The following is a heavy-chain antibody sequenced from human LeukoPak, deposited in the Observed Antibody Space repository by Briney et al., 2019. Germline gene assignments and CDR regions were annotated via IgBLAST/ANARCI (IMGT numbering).Heavy chain of an antibody. Sequence: SETLSLTCTVSGGSIGSSSYYWGWIRQPPGKGLEWIGSIYYSGSTYYNPSLKSRVTISVDTSKNQFSLKLSSVTAADTAVYYCASMVRGVIMADYWGQGTLVTVSS. CDR2: IYYSGST. J-gene: IGHJ4*02. CDR3: ASMVRGVIMADY. D-gene: IGHD3-10*01. CDR1: GGSIGSSSYY. V-gene: IGHV4-39*07.